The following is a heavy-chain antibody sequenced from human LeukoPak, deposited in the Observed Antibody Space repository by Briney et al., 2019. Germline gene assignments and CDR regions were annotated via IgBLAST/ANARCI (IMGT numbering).Heavy chain of an antibody. D-gene: IGHD1-7*01. V-gene: IGHV1-69*13. CDR2: IIPIFGTA. CDR3: AKAPGEYNWNWAFDY. CDR1: GGTFSSYA. J-gene: IGHJ4*02. Sequence: ASVKVSCKASGGTFSSYAISWVRQAPGQGLEWMGGIIPIFGTANYAQKFQGRVTITADESTSTAYMELSSLRSEDTAVYYCAKAPGEYNWNWAFDYWGQGTLVTVSS.